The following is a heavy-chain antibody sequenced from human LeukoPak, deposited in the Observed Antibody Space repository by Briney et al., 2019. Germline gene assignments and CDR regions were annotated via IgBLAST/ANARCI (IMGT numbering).Heavy chain of an antibody. CDR1: GGSISSGSYY. CDR3: ASTTYDFWSGRDAFDI. Sequence: SETLSLTCTVSGGSISSGSYYWSWIRQPAGKGLEWIGRIYTSGSTNYNPSLKSRVTMSVDKSKNQFSLKLSSVTAADTAVYYCASTTYDFWSGRDAFDIWGQGTMVTVSS. D-gene: IGHD3-3*01. J-gene: IGHJ3*02. V-gene: IGHV4-61*02. CDR2: IYTSGST.